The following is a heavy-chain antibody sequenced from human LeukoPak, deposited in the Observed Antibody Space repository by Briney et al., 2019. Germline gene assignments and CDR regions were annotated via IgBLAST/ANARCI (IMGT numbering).Heavy chain of an antibody. CDR1: GFTFSSYA. CDR2: ISGSGGST. CDR3: AKGGAWRQLFTGGYYFDY. D-gene: IGHD2-15*01. J-gene: IGHJ4*02. Sequence: GGSLRLSCAASGFTFSSYAMSWVRQAPGKGLEWVSAISGSGGSTYYADSVKGRFTISRDNSKNTLYLQMNSLRAEDTAVYYCAKGGAWRQLFTGGYYFDYWGQGTLVTVSS. V-gene: IGHV3-23*01.